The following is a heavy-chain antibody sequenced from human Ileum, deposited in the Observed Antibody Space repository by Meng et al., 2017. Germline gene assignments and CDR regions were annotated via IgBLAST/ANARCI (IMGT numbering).Heavy chain of an antibody. J-gene: IGHJ4*03. D-gene: IGHD3-3*02. CDR2: VYFTGYT. CDR1: GGSISSGEYC. Sequence: QVQLQESCPGLLKPSETLSLSCTVSGGSISSGEYCWGWIRHPPGKGLEWIGSVYFTGYTYYSPSLMSRVTISVETSKNQFSLRLTSVTAADTGLYLCARHGHFTPDKYYFDSWGQGTLVTVSS. CDR3: ARHGHFTPDKYYFDS. V-gene: IGHV4-39*01.